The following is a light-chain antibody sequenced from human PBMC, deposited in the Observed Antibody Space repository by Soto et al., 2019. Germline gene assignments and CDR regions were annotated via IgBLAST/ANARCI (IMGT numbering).Light chain of an antibody. Sequence: SYELTQPPSVSVSPGQTASITCSGDKLGDKYACWYQQKPGQSPVLVIYQDSKRPSGIPERFSGSNSGNTATLTISGTQAMDEADHYCQAWDSSTGVVFGGGTKVTVL. CDR3: QAWDSSTGVV. J-gene: IGLJ2*01. CDR1: KLGDKY. CDR2: QDS. V-gene: IGLV3-1*01.